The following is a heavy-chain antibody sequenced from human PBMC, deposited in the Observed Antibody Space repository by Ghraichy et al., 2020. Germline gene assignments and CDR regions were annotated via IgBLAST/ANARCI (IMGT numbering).Heavy chain of an antibody. CDR1: GGSISSYY. V-gene: IGHV4-59*01. CDR3: ARDYFGLRVGAWYFDL. J-gene: IGHJ2*01. D-gene: IGHD3-16*01. Sequence: SETLSLTCTVSGGSISSYYWSWIRQPPGKGLEWIGYIYYSGSTNYNPSLKSRVTISVDTSKNQFSLKLSSVTAADTAVYYCARDYFGLRVGAWYFDLWGRGTLVTVSS. CDR2: IYYSGST.